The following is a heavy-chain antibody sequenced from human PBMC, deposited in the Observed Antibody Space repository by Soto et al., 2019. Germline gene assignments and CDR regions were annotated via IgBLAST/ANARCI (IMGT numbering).Heavy chain of an antibody. CDR2: IWYDGSNK. V-gene: IGHV3-33*01. J-gene: IGHJ4*02. CDR3: AIDRWQDGYNTYFDY. CDR1: GFTFSSYG. D-gene: IGHD5-12*01. Sequence: GGSLRLSCAASGFTFSSYGMHWVRQAPGKGLEWVAVIWYDGSNKYYADSVKGRFTISRDNSKNTLYLQMNSLRAEDTAVYYCAIDRWQDGYNTYFDYWGQGTLVTVSS.